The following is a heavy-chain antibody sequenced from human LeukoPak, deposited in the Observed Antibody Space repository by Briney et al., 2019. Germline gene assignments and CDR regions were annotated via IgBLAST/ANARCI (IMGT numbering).Heavy chain of an antibody. J-gene: IGHJ5*02. CDR2: INHSGST. CDR3: ARGGYYIVVVPAATNWFDP. D-gene: IGHD2-2*01. Sequence: SETLSLTCAVYGGSFSGYYWSWIRQPSGKGLEWIGEINHSGSTNYNPSLKSRVTISVDTSKNQFSLKLSSVTAADTAVYYCARGGYYIVVVPAATNWFDPWGQGTLVTVSS. CDR1: GGSFSGYY. V-gene: IGHV4-34*01.